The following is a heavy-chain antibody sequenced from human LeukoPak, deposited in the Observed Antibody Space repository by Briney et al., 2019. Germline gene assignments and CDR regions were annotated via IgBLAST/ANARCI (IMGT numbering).Heavy chain of an antibody. CDR3: ARVACSSTSCYYGKDWFDP. CDR2: INHSGST. Sequence: PSETLSLTCAVYGGSFSGYYWSWIRQPPGKGLDWIGEINHSGSTNYNPSLKSRVTISVDTSKNQFSLKLSSVTAADTAVYYCARVACSSTSCYYGKDWFDPWGQGTLVTVSS. J-gene: IGHJ5*02. D-gene: IGHD2-2*01. CDR1: GGSFSGYY. V-gene: IGHV4-34*01.